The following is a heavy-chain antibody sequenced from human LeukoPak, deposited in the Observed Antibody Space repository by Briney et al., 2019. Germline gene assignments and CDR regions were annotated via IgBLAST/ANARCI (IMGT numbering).Heavy chain of an antibody. Sequence: SETLSLTCSVSGGSISSYYWSWIRQPPGKGLEWIGEINHSGSTNYNPSLKSRVTISVDTSKNQFSLKLSSVTAADTAVYYCARVKYYDFWSGYYKHWGQGTLVTVSS. D-gene: IGHD3-3*01. V-gene: IGHV4-34*01. CDR1: GGSISSYY. CDR2: INHSGST. CDR3: ARVKYYDFWSGYYKH. J-gene: IGHJ4*02.